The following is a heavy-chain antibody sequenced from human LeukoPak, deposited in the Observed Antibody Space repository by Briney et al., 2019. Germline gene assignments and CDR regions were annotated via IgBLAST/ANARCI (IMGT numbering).Heavy chain of an antibody. Sequence: GGPLRLSCAAPGFTFSSYSMNWVRQAPGKGLEWVSSISSSSSYIYYADSVKGRFTISRDNAKNSLYLQMNSLRAEDTAVYYCARDTIFGVVIDWGQGTLVTVSS. CDR2: ISSSSSYI. CDR3: ARDTIFGVVID. D-gene: IGHD3-3*01. CDR1: GFTFSSYS. J-gene: IGHJ4*02. V-gene: IGHV3-21*01.